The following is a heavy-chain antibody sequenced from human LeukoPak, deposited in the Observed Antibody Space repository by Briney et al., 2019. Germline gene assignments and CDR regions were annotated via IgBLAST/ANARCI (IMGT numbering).Heavy chain of an antibody. J-gene: IGHJ4*02. CDR2: TSNKANSYPT. V-gene: IGHV3-72*01. CDR3: ATNASSYGSYDY. Sequence: GRPLRLSCVASGFIFRDHYMDSVPQAPGKGLEWVHRTSNKANSYPTEYAASVKGRFTISRDDSKNSLDLQMNNVKTEDTAGYYCATNASSYGSYDYWGQGTPATVSS. D-gene: IGHD5-18*01. CDR1: GFIFRDHY.